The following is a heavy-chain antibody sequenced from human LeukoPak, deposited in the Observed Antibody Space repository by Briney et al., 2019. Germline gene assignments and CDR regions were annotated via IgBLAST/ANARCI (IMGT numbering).Heavy chain of an antibody. CDR2: MYNSGNT. D-gene: IGHD4-17*01. CDR1: GGSISSSSYY. J-gene: IGHJ4*02. Sequence: SETLSLTCTVSGGSISSSSYYWGWIRQPPGKGLEWIGNMYNSGNTYYNPSLKSRVTISVDTSKNQLSLRLSSVTAADTAVYYCARLLTAVTTQYFDYWGREPWSPSPQ. CDR3: ARLLTAVTTQYFDY. V-gene: IGHV4-39*01.